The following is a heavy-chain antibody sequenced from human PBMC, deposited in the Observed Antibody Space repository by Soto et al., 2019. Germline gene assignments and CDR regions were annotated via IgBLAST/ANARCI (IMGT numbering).Heavy chain of an antibody. CDR2: INAGNGNT. D-gene: IGHD4-17*01. CDR3: ARGGSHDYGDYDVPGGSWFDP. V-gene: IGHV1-3*01. CDR1: GYTFTSYA. J-gene: IGHJ5*02. Sequence: QVQLVQSGAEVKKPGASVKVSCKASGYTFTSYAMHWVRQAPGQRLEWMGWINAGNGNTKYSQKFQGRVTITRDTSASTAYMELSSLRSEDTAVYYCARGGSHDYGDYDVPGGSWFDPWGQGTLVTVSS.